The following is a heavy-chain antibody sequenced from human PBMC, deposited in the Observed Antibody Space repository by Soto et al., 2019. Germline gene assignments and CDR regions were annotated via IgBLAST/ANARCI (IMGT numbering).Heavy chain of an antibody. CDR3: ARDLDVVVVAAHYFGY. V-gene: IGHV1-18*04. D-gene: IGHD2-15*01. CDR2: ISAYNGNT. J-gene: IGHJ4*02. Sequence: QVQLVQSGAEVKKPGASVKVSCKASGYTFTSYGISWVRQAPGQGLEWMGGISAYNGNTNYAQKLQGIVTMTTDTSTSTADMELRSLRSDDTAVYYCARDLDVVVVAAHYFGYWGQGTLVTVSS. CDR1: GYTFTSYG.